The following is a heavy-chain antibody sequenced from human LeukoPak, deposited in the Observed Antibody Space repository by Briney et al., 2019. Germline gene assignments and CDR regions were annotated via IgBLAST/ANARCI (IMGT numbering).Heavy chain of an antibody. J-gene: IGHJ4*02. CDR3: ALRSPLGGYFDY. V-gene: IGHV3-23*01. CDR1: GFTFSSHG. CDR2: ITGGGTT. Sequence: PGGSLRLSCAASGFTFSSHGMNWVRQAPGKGLEWVSGITGGGTTYYADSVKGRFTISRDNSKNTLYLQMNSLRAEDTAVYYCALRSPLGGYFDYWGQGTLVTVSS.